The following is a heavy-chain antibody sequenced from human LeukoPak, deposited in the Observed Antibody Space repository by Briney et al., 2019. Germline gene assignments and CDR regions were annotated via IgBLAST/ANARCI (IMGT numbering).Heavy chain of an antibody. CDR2: INPNSGGT. D-gene: IGHD6-13*01. CDR3: ARAGIAAAGDFDY. CDR1: GYTFTGYY. V-gene: IGHV1-2*02. Sequence: GASVKVSCKASGYTFTGYYMHWVRQAPGQGLEWMGWINPNSGGTNYAQKFQGRVTMTRDTSISTAYMELSRLRSDDTAVYYCARAGIAAAGDFDYWGQGTLVTVSS. J-gene: IGHJ4*02.